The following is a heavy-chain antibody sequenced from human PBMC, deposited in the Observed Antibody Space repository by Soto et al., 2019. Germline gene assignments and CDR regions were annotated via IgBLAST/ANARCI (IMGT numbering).Heavy chain of an antibody. J-gene: IGHJ4*02. CDR2: IYYRGST. CDR3: ARGAYRYAYSDY. D-gene: IGHD5-18*01. V-gene: IGHV4-30-4*01. CDR1: GGSISSGDYF. Sequence: NPSETLSLTCTVSGGSISSGDYFWSWIRQPPGKGLEWIGYIYYRGSTYYNPSLKSRLLISLDTSKNQVSLRLSSVTAADTAVYYCARGAYRYAYSDYWGQGTLVTVSS.